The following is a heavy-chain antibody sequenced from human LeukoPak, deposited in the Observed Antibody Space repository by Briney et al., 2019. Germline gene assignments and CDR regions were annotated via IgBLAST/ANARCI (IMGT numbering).Heavy chain of an antibody. Sequence: SETLSLTCTVSGGSISSYYWSWIRQPPGKGLEWIGYIHYSGSTNYNPSLKSRVTISVDTSKNQFSLKLSSVTAADTAVYYCARHGPAAFNWFDPWGQGTLVTVSS. V-gene: IGHV4-59*08. CDR1: GGSISSYY. CDR3: ARHGPAAFNWFDP. CDR2: IHYSGST. J-gene: IGHJ5*02. D-gene: IGHD6-13*01.